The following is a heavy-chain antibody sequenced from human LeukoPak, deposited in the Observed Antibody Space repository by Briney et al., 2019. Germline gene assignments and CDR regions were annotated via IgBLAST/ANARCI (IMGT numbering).Heavy chain of an antibody. D-gene: IGHD6-19*01. CDR3: ARGLTDAVAALPFDY. V-gene: IGHV4-34*01. J-gene: IGHJ4*02. CDR1: GGSFSGYY. Sequence: SETLSLTCAVYGGSFSGYYWSWIRQPPGKGLEWIGEINHSGSTNYNPSLKSRVTISVDTPKNQFSLKLSSVTAADTAVYYCARGLTDAVAALPFDYWGQGTLVTVSS. CDR2: INHSGST.